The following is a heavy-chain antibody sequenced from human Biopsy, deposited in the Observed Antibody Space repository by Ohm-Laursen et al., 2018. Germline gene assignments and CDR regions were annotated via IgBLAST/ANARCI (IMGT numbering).Heavy chain of an antibody. J-gene: IGHJ1*01. Sequence: SDTLSLTCTVSGGSFTGHYWSWIRQPPGKGLEWIGHISYTGYTSYNASLKSRVTISVDTSRNHFSLRLSSLTAADTAVYYCARGSNGYGGLYFPHWGQGTLVTVSS. V-gene: IGHV4-59*11. CDR2: ISYTGYT. CDR3: ARGSNGYGGLYFPH. CDR1: GGSFTGHY. D-gene: IGHD4-23*01.